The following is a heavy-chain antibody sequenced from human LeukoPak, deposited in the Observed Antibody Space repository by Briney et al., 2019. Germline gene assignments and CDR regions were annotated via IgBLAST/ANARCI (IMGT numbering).Heavy chain of an antibody. CDR2: IIPIFGTA. CDR1: RGTFSSYA. V-gene: IGHV1-69*05. CDR3: ARAYYYGSGSYYRGFHWFDP. J-gene: IGHJ5*02. Sequence: GSSVKVSCKGSRGTFSSYAISWVRQAPGQGLEWMGGIIPIFGTANYAQKFQGRGTITTDESTSTAYMELSSLRSEDTAVYYCARAYYYGSGSYYRGFHWFDPWGQGTLVTVSS. D-gene: IGHD3-10*01.